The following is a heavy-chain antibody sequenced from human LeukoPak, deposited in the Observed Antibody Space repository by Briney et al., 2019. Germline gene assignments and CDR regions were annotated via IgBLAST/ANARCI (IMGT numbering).Heavy chain of an antibody. CDR3: AREKPDSEIDY. V-gene: IGHV5-10-1*01. CDR1: GYSFTNYW. CDR2: IDPSDSYT. J-gene: IGHJ4*02. D-gene: IGHD3-3*01. Sequence: GESLKISCKGSGYSFTNYWFSWVRQVPGKGLEWMGRIDPSDSYTDYSPSFQGHVTISADKSISTAYLQWSSLKASDTAMYYCAREKPDSEIDYWGQGTLVTVSS.